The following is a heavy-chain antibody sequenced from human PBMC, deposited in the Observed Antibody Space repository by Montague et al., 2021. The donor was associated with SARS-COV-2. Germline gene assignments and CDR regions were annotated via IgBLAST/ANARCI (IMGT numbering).Heavy chain of an antibody. D-gene: IGHD4-11*01. J-gene: IGHJ5*02. Sequence: TLSLTCTVSGGSISSGGYYWSWIRQRPGKGLDSIGCIYYSGRTYYNPSLKSRVTISVDTSKNQFSLKLSSVTAADTAVYYCARVNTVRVYWFDPWGQGTLVTVSS. CDR1: GGSISSGGYY. V-gene: IGHV4-31*03. CDR2: IYYSGRT. CDR3: ARVNTVRVYWFDP.